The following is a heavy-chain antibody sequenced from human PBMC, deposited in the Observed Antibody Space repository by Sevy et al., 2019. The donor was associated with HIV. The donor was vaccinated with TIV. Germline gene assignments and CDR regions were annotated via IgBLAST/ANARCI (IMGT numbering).Heavy chain of an antibody. V-gene: IGHV1-69*13. D-gene: IGHD2-21*02. CDR1: GGTFSSDV. Sequence: ASVKVSCKASGGTFSSDVISWVRQAPGHGLEWMGRIIPMFGTEKYAQKFQGTVTITADESTSTAYMELRSLKFQDTAVYYCARGLVETAAEYFQKWGQGTLVTVSS. CDR3: ARGLVETAAEYFQK. CDR2: IIPMFGTE. J-gene: IGHJ1*01.